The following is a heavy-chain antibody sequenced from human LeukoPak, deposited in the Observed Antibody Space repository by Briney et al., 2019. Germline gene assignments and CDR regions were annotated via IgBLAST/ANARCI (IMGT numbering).Heavy chain of an antibody. CDR3: AAPPYYYDSSGYYYYY. V-gene: IGHV1-69*04. CDR1: GGTFSSSA. CDR2: IIPIFGIA. D-gene: IGHD3-22*01. J-gene: IGHJ4*02. Sequence: EASVKVSCKASGGTFSSSAISWVRQAPGQGLEWMGRIIPIFGIANYAQKFQGRVTITADKSTSTAYMELSSLRSEDTAVYYCAAPPYYYDSSGYYYYYWGQGTLVTVSS.